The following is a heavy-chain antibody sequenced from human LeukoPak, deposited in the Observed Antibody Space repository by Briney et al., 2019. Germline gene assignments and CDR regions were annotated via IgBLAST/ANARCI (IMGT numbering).Heavy chain of an antibody. J-gene: IGHJ5*02. Sequence: GGSLRLSCAASGFTIGRYWMHWVRQAPGKGLVWVSRSEGDDSTTTYADSVKGRFTVSRDTAKNTLYLQMNSLRDEDTAVYYCAKLDWLDPWGQGTLVTVSP. V-gene: IGHV3-74*03. CDR1: GFTIGRYW. CDR2: SEGDDSTT. CDR3: AKLDWLDP.